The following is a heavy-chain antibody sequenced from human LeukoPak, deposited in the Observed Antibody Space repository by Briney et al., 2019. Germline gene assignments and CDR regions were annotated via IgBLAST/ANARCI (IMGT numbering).Heavy chain of an antibody. V-gene: IGHV4-59*01. CDR2: IYYSGST. CDR1: GGSISSYY. CDR3: AREGDQPLTHDYYYGMDV. D-gene: IGHD2-2*01. J-gene: IGHJ6*02. Sequence: SETLSLTCTVSGGSISSYYWSRIRQPPGKGLEWIGYIYYSGSTNYNPSLKSRVTISVDTSKNQFSLKLSSVTAADTAVYYCAREGDQPLTHDYYYGMDVWGQGTTVTVSS.